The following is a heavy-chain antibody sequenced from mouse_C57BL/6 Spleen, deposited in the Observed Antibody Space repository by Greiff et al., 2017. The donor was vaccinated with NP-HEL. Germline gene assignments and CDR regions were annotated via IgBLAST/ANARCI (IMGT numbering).Heavy chain of an antibody. CDR2: IDPSDSYT. J-gene: IGHJ2*01. Sequence: VQLQQPGAELVMPGASVKLSCKASGYTFTSYWMHWVKQRPGQGLEWIGEIDPSDSYTNYNQKFKGKSTLTVDKSSSTAYMPLSSLTSEDSAVYYCARGENWDVLDYWGQGTTLTVSS. CDR1: GYTFTSYW. V-gene: IGHV1-69*01. CDR3: ARGENWDVLDY. D-gene: IGHD4-1*01.